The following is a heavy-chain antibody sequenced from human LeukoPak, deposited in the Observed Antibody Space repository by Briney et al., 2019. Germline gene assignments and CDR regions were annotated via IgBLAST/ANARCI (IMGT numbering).Heavy chain of an antibody. V-gene: IGHV3-33*01. Sequence: GRSLRLSCAASGFTFSSYGMHWVCQAPGKVLEWVAVIWYDGSNKYYADSVKGRFTISRDNSKNTLYLQMNSLRAEDSAVYYCARVRAVTTYYYYYYMDVWGKGTTVTVSS. CDR1: GFTFSSYG. CDR3: ARVRAVTTYYYYYYMDV. D-gene: IGHD4-11*01. CDR2: IWYDGSNK. J-gene: IGHJ6*03.